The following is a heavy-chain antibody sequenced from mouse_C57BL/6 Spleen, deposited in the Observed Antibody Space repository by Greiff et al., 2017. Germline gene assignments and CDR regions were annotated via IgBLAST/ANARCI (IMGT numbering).Heavy chain of an antibody. D-gene: IGHD2-4*01. V-gene: IGHV1-55*01. J-gene: IGHJ3*01. Sequence: VQLQQPGAELVKPGASVKMSCKASGYTFTSYWITWVKQRPGQGLEWIGDIYPGSGSTNYNEKFKGKATLTVDTSSSTAYMQLSSLTSEASAVYYCARVRLGPFAYWGQGTLVTVSA. CDR2: IYPGSGST. CDR1: GYTFTSYW. CDR3: ARVRLGPFAY.